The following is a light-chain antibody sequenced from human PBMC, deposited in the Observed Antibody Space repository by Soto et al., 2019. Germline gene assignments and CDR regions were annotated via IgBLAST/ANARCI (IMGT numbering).Light chain of an antibody. Sequence: QSVLTQPPSASWTPGQRFTISCSGSSSNSGSNYVYWYQQLPGTAPKLLIYRNNQRPSGVPDRFSGSKSGTSASLAISGLRSEDEADYYCAAWDDSLSGPVFGGGTKLTVL. V-gene: IGLV1-47*01. CDR3: AAWDDSLSGPV. CDR2: RNN. J-gene: IGLJ2*01. CDR1: SSNSGSNY.